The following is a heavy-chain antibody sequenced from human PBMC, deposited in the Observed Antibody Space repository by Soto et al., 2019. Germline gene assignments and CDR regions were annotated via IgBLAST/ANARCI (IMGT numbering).Heavy chain of an antibody. V-gene: IGHV1-3*01. D-gene: IGHD6-19*01. Sequence: QVQLVQSGAEVKKPGASVKVSCKASGYTFTSYAMHWVRQAPGQRLEWMGWINAGNGNTKYSQKFQGRVTITRDTSESTAYMELSSLRSEDTAVYYCAREEDSSGWLYYFDYWGQGTLVTVSS. J-gene: IGHJ4*02. CDR2: INAGNGNT. CDR1: GYTFTSYA. CDR3: AREEDSSGWLYYFDY.